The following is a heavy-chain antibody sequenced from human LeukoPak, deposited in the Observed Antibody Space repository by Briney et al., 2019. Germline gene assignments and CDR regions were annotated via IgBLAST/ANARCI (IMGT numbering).Heavy chain of an antibody. J-gene: IGHJ4*02. CDR2: IYYSGST. D-gene: IGHD3-22*01. CDR3: ARDRSDSSGYPKRAYYFDY. CDR1: GXSISSYY. V-gene: IGHV4-59*01. Sequence: SETLSLTCTVSGXSISSYYWSWIRQPPGKGLEWIGYIYYSGSTNYNPSLKSRVTISVDTSKNQSSLKLSSVTAADTAVYYCARDRSDSSGYPKRAYYFDYWGQGTLVTVSS.